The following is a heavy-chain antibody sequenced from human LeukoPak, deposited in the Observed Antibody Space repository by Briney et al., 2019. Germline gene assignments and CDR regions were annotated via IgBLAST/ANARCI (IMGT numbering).Heavy chain of an antibody. Sequence: GSLRLSCAASGFTFSNFGINWVRQAPGKGLEWVSSISASNGTYYADSVRGQFTVSRDNSKNTLYLQMNSLRADDTAIYYCAKASSFAITIFDYWGQGTLVTVSS. J-gene: IGHJ4*02. V-gene: IGHV3-23*01. CDR3: AKASSFAITIFDY. CDR2: ISASNGT. CDR1: GFTFSNFG. D-gene: IGHD3-3*01.